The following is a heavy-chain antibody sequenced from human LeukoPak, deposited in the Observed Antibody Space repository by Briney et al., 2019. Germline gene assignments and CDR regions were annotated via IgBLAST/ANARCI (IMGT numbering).Heavy chain of an antibody. V-gene: IGHV3-20*04. CDR2: INWNGGST. D-gene: IGHD3-22*01. CDR3: AREIAHYYDSSGYYYFDY. Sequence: GGSLRLSCAASGFTFDDYGMSWVRRAPGKGLEWVSGINWNGGSTGYADSVKGRFTISRDNAKNSLYLQMNCLRAEGTALYYCAREIAHYYDSSGYYYFDYWGQGTLVTVSS. CDR1: GFTFDDYG. J-gene: IGHJ4*02.